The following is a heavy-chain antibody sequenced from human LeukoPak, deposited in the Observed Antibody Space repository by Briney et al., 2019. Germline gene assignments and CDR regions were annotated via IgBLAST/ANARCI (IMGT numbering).Heavy chain of an antibody. CDR3: ARVLGFGSPPAY. CDR1: GFTFSSYE. D-gene: IGHD3-10*01. V-gene: IGHV3-30*04. CDR2: ISFDGSDK. Sequence: PGGSLRLSCAASGFTFSSYEMNWVRQAPGKGLEWVGLISFDGSDKSYADSVEGRFTISRDNSKNTLYLQMNSLSAEDTAVYYCARVLGFGSPPAYWGQGTQVFVSS. J-gene: IGHJ4*02.